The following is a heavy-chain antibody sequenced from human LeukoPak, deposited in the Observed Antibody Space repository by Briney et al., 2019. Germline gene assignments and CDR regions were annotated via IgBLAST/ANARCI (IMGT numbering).Heavy chain of an antibody. Sequence: PGGSLRLSCAASGFTFSSYAMSWVRQAPGKGLEWVSAISSSGGSTYYADSVKGRFTISRDNSKNTLYLQMNSLRAEDTAVYYCAKRSQWLVSPPDYWGQGTLVTVSS. D-gene: IGHD6-19*01. CDR2: ISSSGGST. CDR3: AKRSQWLVSPPDY. CDR1: GFTFSSYA. J-gene: IGHJ4*02. V-gene: IGHV3-23*01.